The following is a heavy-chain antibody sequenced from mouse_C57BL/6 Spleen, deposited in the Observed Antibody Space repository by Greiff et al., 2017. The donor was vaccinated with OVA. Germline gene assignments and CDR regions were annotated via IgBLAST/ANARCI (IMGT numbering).Heavy chain of an antibody. CDR1: GFTFSDYG. V-gene: IGHV5-17*01. CDR2: ISSGSSTI. D-gene: IGHD2-1*01. CDR3: ARHYGNWYFDV. J-gene: IGHJ1*03. Sequence: VQLKESGGGLVKPGGSLKLSCAASGFTFSDYGMHWVRQAPEKGLEWVAYISSGSSTIYYADTVKGRFTISRDNAKNTLFLQMTSLRSEDTAMYYCARHYGNWYFDVWGTGTTVTVSS.